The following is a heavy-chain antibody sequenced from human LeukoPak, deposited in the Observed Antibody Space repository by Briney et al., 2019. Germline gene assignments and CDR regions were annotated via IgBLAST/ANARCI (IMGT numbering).Heavy chain of an antibody. CDR3: ARAGGEWLLDY. Sequence: GGSLRLSCAASGFTFSSYGMHWVSQAPGKGVEWVAVISYDGSNKYYADSVKGRFTISRDNSKNTLYLQMNSLRAEDTAVYYCARAGGEWLLDYWGQGTLVTVSS. CDR2: ISYDGSNK. J-gene: IGHJ4*02. CDR1: GFTFSSYG. V-gene: IGHV3-30*03. D-gene: IGHD3-3*01.